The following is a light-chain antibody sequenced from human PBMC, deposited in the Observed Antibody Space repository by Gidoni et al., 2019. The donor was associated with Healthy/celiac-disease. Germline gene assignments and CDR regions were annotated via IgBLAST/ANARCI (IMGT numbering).Light chain of an antibody. CDR3: QQRSNWPWT. V-gene: IGKV3-11*01. J-gene: IGKJ1*01. Sequence: EMVLTQSPATLSVSPGERATLSCRASQSVSSYLAWYQQKPGQAPRLLIYDASNRATGIPARFSGSGSGTDFTLTISSLEPEDFAVYYCQQRSNWPWTFGQGTKVEIK. CDR1: QSVSSY. CDR2: DAS.